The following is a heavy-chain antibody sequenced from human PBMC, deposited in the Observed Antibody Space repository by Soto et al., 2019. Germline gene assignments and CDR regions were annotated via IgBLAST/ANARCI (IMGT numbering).Heavy chain of an antibody. CDR3: ARAAYGSSTLFDY. V-gene: IGHV4-38-2*01. J-gene: IGHJ4*02. CDR2: VYQSGST. Sequence: SETLSITCAVSGYFFSSDYFWGWIRQPPGKGLEWIGSVYQSGSTYYNPSLKSRVSTSVDTSKNQFSLKLSSVTAADTAVYYCARAAYGSSTLFDYWGRGALVTVSS. D-gene: IGHD6-13*01. CDR1: GYFFSSDYF.